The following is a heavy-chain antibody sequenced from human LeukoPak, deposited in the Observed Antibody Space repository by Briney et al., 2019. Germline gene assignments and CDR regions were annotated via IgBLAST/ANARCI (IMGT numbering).Heavy chain of an antibody. CDR3: ARAKAVAGTGGDNWFDP. D-gene: IGHD6-19*01. CDR1: GFTFSSYD. V-gene: IGHV3-64*01. Sequence: GGSLRLSCAASGFTFSSYDMHWVRQAPGKGLEYVSTISSNGGKTNYANSVKGRFTISRDNSKNTLYLQMGSLRADDVAVYYCARAKAVAGTGGDNWFDPWGQGTLVTVSS. CDR2: ISSNGGKT. J-gene: IGHJ5*02.